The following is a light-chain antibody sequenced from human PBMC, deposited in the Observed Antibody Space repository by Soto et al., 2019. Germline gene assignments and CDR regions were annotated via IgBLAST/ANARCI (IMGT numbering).Light chain of an antibody. CDR1: QGISNR. CDR3: QQYNSHWT. Sequence: DVQMNQSPSTLSASVGDRVTITCRTSQGISNRLAWYQQKPGKAPKLLIYKASSLKSGIPSRFGSSGSGAEFTLTITSLEPDDFASYYCQQYNSHWTFGQGTKVEIK. J-gene: IGKJ1*01. CDR2: KAS. V-gene: IGKV1-5*03.